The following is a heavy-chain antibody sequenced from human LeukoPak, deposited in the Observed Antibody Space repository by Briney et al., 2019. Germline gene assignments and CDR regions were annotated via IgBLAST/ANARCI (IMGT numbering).Heavy chain of an antibody. CDR3: ARSRLLLDY. J-gene: IGHJ4*02. CDR1: GYIFTGYY. D-gene: IGHD2-21*02. Sequence: ASVKVSCKASGYIFTGYYMHWVRQAPGQGLEWMGIVSPSGGSTTYAQKFQGRVTMTGDTSTSTVYMELSSLRSEDTAVYYCARSRLLLDYWGQGTLVTVSS. CDR2: VSPSGGST. V-gene: IGHV1-46*01.